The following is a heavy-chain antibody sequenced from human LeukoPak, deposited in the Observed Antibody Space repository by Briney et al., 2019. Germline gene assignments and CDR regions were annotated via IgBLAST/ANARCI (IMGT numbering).Heavy chain of an antibody. CDR3: ARDRTGTHSFDY. V-gene: IGHV3-30*03. CDR2: ISYDGSNK. D-gene: IGHD1-7*01. CDR1: GFTFSSYD. J-gene: IGHJ4*02. Sequence: GGSLRLSCAASGFTFSSYDMHWVRQAPGKGLEWVAVISYDGSNKYYADSVKGRFTISRDNAKNSLYLQMNSLRAEDTAVYYCARDRTGTHSFDYWGQGTLVTVSS.